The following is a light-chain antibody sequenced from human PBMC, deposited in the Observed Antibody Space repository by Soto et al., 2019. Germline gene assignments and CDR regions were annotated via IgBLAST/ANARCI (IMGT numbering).Light chain of an antibody. CDR1: QSVSVNS. Sequence: EIVLTQSPGTLSLSPGEIATLSFSASQSVSVNSLAWYQQKGGQAPRLLIYAASTRATGVPDRFSGTGSGTDFALTISRLETDDSAVYYCQQYGNSPITFGQGTRLEIK. V-gene: IGKV3-20*01. J-gene: IGKJ5*01. CDR3: QQYGNSPIT. CDR2: AAS.